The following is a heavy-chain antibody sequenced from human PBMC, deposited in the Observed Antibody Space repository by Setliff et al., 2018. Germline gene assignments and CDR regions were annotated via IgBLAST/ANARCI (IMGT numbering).Heavy chain of an antibody. CDR2: IYSDGSA. J-gene: IGHJ4*02. D-gene: IGHD3-3*01. CDR3: ARERQGGFLEWAPFDF. Sequence: SETLSLTCSVSGGIIYDHWWTWIRQPAGAGLEWIGRIYSDGSADYNPSLRSRVTISVDKSKNQFFLKLTSMTAADTALYFCARERQGGFLEWAPFDFWGQGTLVTVSS. CDR1: GGIIYDHW. V-gene: IGHV4-4*07.